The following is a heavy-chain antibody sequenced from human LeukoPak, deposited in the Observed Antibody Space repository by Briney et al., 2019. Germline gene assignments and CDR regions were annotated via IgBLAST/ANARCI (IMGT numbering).Heavy chain of an antibody. CDR2: TYYRSKWYY. V-gene: IGHV6-1*01. CDR1: GGSVSTNSAA. D-gene: IGHD2-2*01. J-gene: IGHJ4*02. CDR3: ARDYYCSSVSCSFDY. Sequence: SQTLSLTCAISGGSVSTNSAAWHWIRQSPSRGFEWLGRTYYRSKWYYDYAVSVNTRITINPDASKNQFSLQLNSVTPEDTAVYYCARDYYCSSVSCSFDYWGQGTLVAVSS.